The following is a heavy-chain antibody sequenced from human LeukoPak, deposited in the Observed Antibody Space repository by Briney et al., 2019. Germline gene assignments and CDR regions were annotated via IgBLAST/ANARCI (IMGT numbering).Heavy chain of an antibody. J-gene: IGHJ5*02. CDR3: GKDLGRFGGWYDH. D-gene: IGHD2-15*01. CDR2: IGGGGNGFST. CDR1: GFTFSSYA. V-gene: IGHV3-23*01. Sequence: WGSLRLSCAASGFTFSSYAMSWVRQAPGKGLEWVSAIGGGGNGFSTYYGDFMKGRFTISRDNSKNTLYLQMNSLRGEGTAVYYWGKDLGRFGGWYDHWGQGTLVSVSS.